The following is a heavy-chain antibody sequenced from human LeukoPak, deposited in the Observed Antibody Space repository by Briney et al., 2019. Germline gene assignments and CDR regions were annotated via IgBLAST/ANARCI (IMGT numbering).Heavy chain of an antibody. V-gene: IGHV3-21*05. CDR3: ARGHTAVTRHFDF. CDR2: ISSSSSYI. CDR1: GFTFSSYE. D-gene: IGHD4-17*01. J-gene: IGHJ4*02. Sequence: GGSLRLSCAASGFTFSSYEMNWVRQAPGKGLEWVSYISSSSSYIYYADALKGRFTISRDDAKNLLYLDMNSLRAEDTAVYYCARGHTAVTRHFDFWGQGTLVTVSS.